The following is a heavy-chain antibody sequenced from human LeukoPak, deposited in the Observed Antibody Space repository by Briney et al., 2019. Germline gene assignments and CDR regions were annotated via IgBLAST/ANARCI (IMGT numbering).Heavy chain of an antibody. CDR3: ARQSAAYCGGDCYYTRQFDY. J-gene: IGHJ4*02. CDR1: GGSISSGSYY. CDR2: IYTSGST. V-gene: IGHV4-61*02. Sequence: SQTLSLTCTVSGGSISSGSYYWSWIRQPAGKGLEWIGRIYTSGSTNYNPSLKSRVTISVDTSKNQFSLKLSSVTAADTAVYYCARQSAAYCGGDCYYTRQFDYWGQGTLVTVSS. D-gene: IGHD2-21*02.